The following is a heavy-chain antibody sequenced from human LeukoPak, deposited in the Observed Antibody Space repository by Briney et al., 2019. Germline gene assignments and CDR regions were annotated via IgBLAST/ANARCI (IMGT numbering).Heavy chain of an antibody. Sequence: GSLRLSCAASGFTFSSYSMNWVRQAPGKGLEWIGEINHSGSTNYNPSLKSRVTISVDTSKNQFSLKLSSVTAADTAVYYCARGAHSKYCSSTSCYPDFDYWGQGTLVTVSS. CDR1: GFTFSSYS. CDR2: INHSGST. D-gene: IGHD2-2*01. J-gene: IGHJ4*02. CDR3: ARGAHSKYCSSTSCYPDFDY. V-gene: IGHV4-34*01.